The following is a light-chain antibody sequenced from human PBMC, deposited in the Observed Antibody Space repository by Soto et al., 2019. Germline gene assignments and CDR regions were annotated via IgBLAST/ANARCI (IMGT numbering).Light chain of an antibody. J-gene: IGKJ5*01. Sequence: IVLTQSPGTLSLSPGERVTLSCRASQSVTTRLAWYQHKPGQAPTLLMSGASNRASGVPVRFSGSGSGTDITLIITRLAAEDVALYCCQQDGGSPITFGRGTRLEI. CDR2: GAS. CDR3: QQDGGSPIT. V-gene: IGKV3-20*01. CDR1: QSVTTR.